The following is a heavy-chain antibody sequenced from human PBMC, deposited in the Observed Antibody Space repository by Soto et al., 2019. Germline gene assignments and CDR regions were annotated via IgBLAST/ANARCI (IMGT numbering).Heavy chain of an antibody. D-gene: IGHD2-15*01. CDR2: ISYDGSNK. Sequence: GGSLRLSCAASGFTFSSYGMHWVRQAPGKGLEWVAVISYDGSNKYYADSVKGRFTISRDNSKNTLYLQMDSLRAEDTAVYYCAKAMRPLGYCSGGSCYLDYWGQGTLVTVSS. CDR3: AKAMRPLGYCSGGSCYLDY. V-gene: IGHV3-30*18. CDR1: GFTFSSYG. J-gene: IGHJ4*02.